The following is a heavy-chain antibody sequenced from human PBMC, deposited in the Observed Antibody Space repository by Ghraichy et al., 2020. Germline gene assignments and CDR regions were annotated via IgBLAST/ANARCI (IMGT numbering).Heavy chain of an antibody. J-gene: IGHJ3*02. CDR3: ASLLWFGGSYAFDI. CDR2: IKQDGSEK. D-gene: IGHD3-10*01. CDR1: GFTFSSYW. Sequence: GGSLRLSCAASGFTFSSYWMSWVRQAPGKGLEWVANIKQDGSEKYYVDSVKGRFTISRDNAKNSLYLQMNSLRAEDTAVYYCASLLWFGGSYAFDIWGQGTMVTVSS. V-gene: IGHV3-7*01.